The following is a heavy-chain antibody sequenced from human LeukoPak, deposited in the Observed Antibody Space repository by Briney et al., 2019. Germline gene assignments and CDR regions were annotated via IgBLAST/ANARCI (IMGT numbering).Heavy chain of an antibody. V-gene: IGHV4-38-2*02. CDR3: ASTPTGIAARRGWFDP. D-gene: IGHD6-6*01. CDR1: GSSISSDYY. CDR2: IKHRGRS. J-gene: IGHJ5*02. Sequence: PSETLSLTCSVSGSSISSDYYWGWVRQPPGKGLEWIGSIKHRGRSYYNPSLKSRVTISVDTSKNQFSLQLSSVTAADTAVYYCASTPTGIAARRGWFDPWGQGTLVTVSS.